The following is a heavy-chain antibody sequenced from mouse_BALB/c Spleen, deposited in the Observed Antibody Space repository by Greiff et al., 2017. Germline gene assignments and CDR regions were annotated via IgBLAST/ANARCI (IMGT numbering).Heavy chain of an antibody. CDR2: ISSGSSTI. CDR3: ARAITTVVGAMDY. D-gene: IGHD1-1*01. Sequence: EVQLVESGGGLVQPGGSRKLSCAASGFTFSSFGMHWVRQAPEKGLEWVAYISSGSSTIYYADTVKGRFTISRDNPKNTLFLQMTSLRSEDTAMYYCARAITTVVGAMDYWGQGTSVTVSS. CDR1: GFTFSSFG. V-gene: IGHV5-17*02. J-gene: IGHJ4*01.